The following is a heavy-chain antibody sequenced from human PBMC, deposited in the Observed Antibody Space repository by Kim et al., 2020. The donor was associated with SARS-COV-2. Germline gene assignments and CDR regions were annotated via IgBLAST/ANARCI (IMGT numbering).Heavy chain of an antibody. Sequence: QRFQGRVTMTRDTSTSTVYMELSSLRSEDTAVYYCVRVDSSGYYPDAFDIWGQGTMVTVSS. V-gene: IGHV1-46*01. D-gene: IGHD3-22*01. J-gene: IGHJ3*02. CDR3: VRVDSSGYYPDAFDI.